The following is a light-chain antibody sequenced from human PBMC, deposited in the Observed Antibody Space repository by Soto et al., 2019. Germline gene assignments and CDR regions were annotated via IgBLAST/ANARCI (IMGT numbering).Light chain of an antibody. J-gene: IGLJ1*01. Sequence: QSLLTQPASVSGSPGQSISISCTGTGNDVGGYTFVSWYQQHPDKVPKLVIFDVNRRPSGVSDRFSGSKSVNAASLTISGLQAEDEADYHCCSYTATTTYVFGTGTKVTVL. V-gene: IGLV2-14*03. CDR1: GNDVGGYTF. CDR2: DVN. CDR3: CSYTATTTYV.